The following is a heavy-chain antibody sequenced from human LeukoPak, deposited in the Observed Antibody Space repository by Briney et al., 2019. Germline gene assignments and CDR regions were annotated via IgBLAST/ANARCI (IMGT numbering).Heavy chain of an antibody. CDR1: GFTFSRYA. J-gene: IGHJ4*02. CDR3: AKREGPYYFDY. CDR2: ISGRGGST. D-gene: IGHD5-24*01. Sequence: GGALRLSRAASGFTFSRYAMSWVRQAPGKGLEWVSPISGRGGSTYYADSVKGRFTISRDNSKKTLYLQMNSLRAEDTAVYYCAKREGPYYFDYWGQGTLVTVSS. V-gene: IGHV3-23*01.